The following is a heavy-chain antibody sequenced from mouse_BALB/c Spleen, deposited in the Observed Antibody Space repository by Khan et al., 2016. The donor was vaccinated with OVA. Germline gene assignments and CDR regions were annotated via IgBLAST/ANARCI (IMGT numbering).Heavy chain of an antibody. J-gene: IGHJ4*01. CDR2: ISYDGSN. D-gene: IGHD1-1*01. V-gene: IGHV3-6*02. CDR1: GYSITSGYY. CDR3: AREDYDYSLDY. Sequence: EVQLQESGPGLVKPSQSLSLTCSVTGYSITSGYYWNWIRQFPGNKLEWMGYISYDGSNNYNPSLKNRFSITRDTSKNQFFLRLNSVTTEDTATYYGAREDYDYSLDYWGQGTSVTVSS.